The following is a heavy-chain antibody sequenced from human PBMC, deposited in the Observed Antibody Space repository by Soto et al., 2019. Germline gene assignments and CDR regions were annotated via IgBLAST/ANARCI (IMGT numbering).Heavy chain of an antibody. CDR3: ARDRRDTAIGSYGMDV. Sequence: EVQLVESGGGLIQPGGSLRLSCAASGFTVSSNYMSWVRQAPGKGLEWVSVIYSGGSTYYADSVKGRFTISRDNSKNTLYLQMNSLRAEDTAVYYCARDRRDTAIGSYGMDVWGQGTTVTVSS. D-gene: IGHD5-18*01. J-gene: IGHJ6*02. CDR1: GFTVSSNY. V-gene: IGHV3-53*01. CDR2: IYSGGST.